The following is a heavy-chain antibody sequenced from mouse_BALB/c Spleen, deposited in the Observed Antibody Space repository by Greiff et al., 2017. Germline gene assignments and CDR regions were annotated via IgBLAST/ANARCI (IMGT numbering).Heavy chain of an antibody. Sequence: EVKLVESGGGLVKPGGSLKLSCAASGFTFSSYAMSWVRQTPEKRLEWVASISSGGSTYYPDSVKGRFTISRDNARNILYLQMSSLRSEDTAMYYCARGPMITPFDYWGQGTTLTVSS. J-gene: IGHJ2*01. D-gene: IGHD2-4*01. CDR2: ISSGGST. V-gene: IGHV5-6-5*01. CDR1: GFTFSSYA. CDR3: ARGPMITPFDY.